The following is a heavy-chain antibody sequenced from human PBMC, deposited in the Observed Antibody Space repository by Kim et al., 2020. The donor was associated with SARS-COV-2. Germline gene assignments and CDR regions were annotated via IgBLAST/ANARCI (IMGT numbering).Heavy chain of an antibody. Sequence: GESLKISCKGSGYSFTSYWIGWVRQMPGKGLEWMGIIYPGDSDTRYSPSFQGQVTISADKSISTAYLQWSSLKASDTAMYYCARLDGSGSYSWGDWFDPWGQGTLVTVSS. CDR3: ARLDGSGSYSWGDWFDP. J-gene: IGHJ5*02. V-gene: IGHV5-51*01. CDR1: GYSFTSYW. CDR2: IYPGDSDT. D-gene: IGHD3-10*01.